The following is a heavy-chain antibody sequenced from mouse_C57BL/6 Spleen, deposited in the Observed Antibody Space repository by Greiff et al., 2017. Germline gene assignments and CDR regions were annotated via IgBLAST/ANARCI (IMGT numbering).Heavy chain of an antibody. CDR2: INPNNGGT. D-gene: IGHD1-1*01. Sequence: EVQLQQSGPELVKPGASVKIPCKASGYTFTDYNMDWVKQSHGKSLEWIGDINPNNGGTIYNQKFKGKATLTVDKSSSTAYMELRSLTSEDTAVYYCARGGIYYYGSSLYAMDYWGQGTSVTVSS. V-gene: IGHV1-18*01. J-gene: IGHJ4*01. CDR1: GYTFTDYN. CDR3: ARGGIYYYGSSLYAMDY.